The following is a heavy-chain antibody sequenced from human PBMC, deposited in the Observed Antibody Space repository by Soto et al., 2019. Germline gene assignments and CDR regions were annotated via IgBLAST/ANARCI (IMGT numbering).Heavy chain of an antibody. CDR2: IIPIFGTA. Sequence: HVPLVQSGTEVKKPGSSVKGSCKASGGTFSSYAISWVRQAPGQGLEGMGGIIPIFGTANYAQKFQGRVTITADESTGTTYMELSSLRSADTAVDYFAREASLWDLRFLEWRYYFDYWGQGTLVTFSS. CDR3: AREASLWDLRFLEWRYYFDY. V-gene: IGHV1-69*01. CDR1: GGTFSSYA. J-gene: IGHJ4*02. D-gene: IGHD3-3*01.